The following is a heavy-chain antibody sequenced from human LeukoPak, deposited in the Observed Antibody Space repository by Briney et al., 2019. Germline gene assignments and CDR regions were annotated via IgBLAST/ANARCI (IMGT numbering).Heavy chain of an antibody. Sequence: ASVKVSCKASGYTFTSYGISWVRQAPGQGLEWMGWISAYNGNTNYAQKLQGRVTITADKSTSTAYMELSSLRSEDTAVYYCARSPEATSDWFDPWGQGTLATVSS. D-gene: IGHD1-14*01. CDR2: ISAYNGNT. V-gene: IGHV1-18*01. CDR1: GYTFTSYG. J-gene: IGHJ5*02. CDR3: ARSPEATSDWFDP.